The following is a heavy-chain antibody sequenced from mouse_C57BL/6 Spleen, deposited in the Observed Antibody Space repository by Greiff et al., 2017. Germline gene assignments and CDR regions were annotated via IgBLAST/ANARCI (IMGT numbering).Heavy chain of an antibody. Sequence: VKLVESGAELAKPGASVKLSCKASGYTFTSYWMHWVKQRPGQGLEWIGYINPSSGYTKYTQKFKDKATLTADTSSSTAYMQLSSLTYEDSAVDYCARGSDGYCYDFDYWGQGTTLTVSS. CDR2: INPSSGYT. CDR1: GYTFTSYW. D-gene: IGHD2-3*01. CDR3: ARGSDGYCYDFDY. J-gene: IGHJ2*01. V-gene: IGHV1-7*01.